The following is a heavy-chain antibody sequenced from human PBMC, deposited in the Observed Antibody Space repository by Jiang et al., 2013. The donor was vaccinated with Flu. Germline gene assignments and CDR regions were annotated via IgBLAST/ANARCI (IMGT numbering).Heavy chain of an antibody. Sequence: SVKVSCKASGGTSAAMLSAGCDRPLDKGVEWMGGIIPIFGTANYAQKFQGRVTITADESTSTAYMELSSLRSEDTAVYYCARRKLTGEYWFDPWGRGNPGHRLL. CDR2: IIPIFGTA. CDR1: GGTSAAML. V-gene: IGHV1-69*01. CDR3: ARRKLTGEYWFDP. D-gene: IGHD7-27*01. J-gene: IGHJ5*02.